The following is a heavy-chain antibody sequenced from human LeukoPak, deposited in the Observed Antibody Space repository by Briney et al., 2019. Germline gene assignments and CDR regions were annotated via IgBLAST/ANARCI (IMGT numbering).Heavy chain of an antibody. V-gene: IGHV4-39*01. D-gene: IGHD3-10*01. CDR2: VYHSGYT. CDR1: GGSITSSSYY. Sequence: SETLSLTCTVSGGSITSSSYYWGWIRQPPGKGLEWIGSVYHSGYTYSNPSVASRVTISVDTSKNQFSLKLSSVTAADTAIYYCAKHYMGSYDNRGLDYWGQGTLVTVSS. J-gene: IGHJ4*02. CDR3: AKHYMGSYDNRGLDY.